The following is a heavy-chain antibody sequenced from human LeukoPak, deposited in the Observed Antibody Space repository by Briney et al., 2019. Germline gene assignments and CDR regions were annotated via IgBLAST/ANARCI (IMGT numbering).Heavy chain of an antibody. CDR2: ISYDGSNK. J-gene: IGHJ4*02. V-gene: IGHV3-30-3*01. CDR3: AKDINSALPENGSDFWSGYSYFDY. D-gene: IGHD3-3*01. CDR1: GFTFSSYA. Sequence: GRSLRLSCAASGFTFSSYAMHWVRQAPGKGLEWVAVISYDGSNKYYADSVKGRFTISRDNSKNTLHLQMNSLRAEDTAVYYCAKDINSALPENGSDFWSGYSYFDYWGQGTLDTVSS.